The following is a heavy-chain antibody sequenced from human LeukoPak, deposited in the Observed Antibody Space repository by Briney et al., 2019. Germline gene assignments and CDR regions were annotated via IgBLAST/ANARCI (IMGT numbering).Heavy chain of an antibody. J-gene: IGHJ4*02. Sequence: ASVKVSCKASGCTFTSYYMHWVRQAPGQGLEWMGIINPSGGSTSYAQKFQGRVTMTRDTSTSTVYMELSSLRSEDTAVYYCAKSGSSWKIDYWGQGTLVTVSS. V-gene: IGHV1-46*01. CDR1: GCTFTSYY. D-gene: IGHD6-13*01. CDR2: INPSGGST. CDR3: AKSGSSWKIDY.